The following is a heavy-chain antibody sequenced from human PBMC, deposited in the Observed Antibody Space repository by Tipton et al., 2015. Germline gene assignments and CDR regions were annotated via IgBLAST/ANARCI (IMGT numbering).Heavy chain of an antibody. CDR2: IYYSGST. V-gene: IGHV4-59*01. D-gene: IGHD6-19*01. J-gene: IGHJ4*02. CDR1: GDSISHYY. CDR3: VRGQWPGWELPPSG. Sequence: TLSLTCTVSGDSISHYYWSWIRQPPGKGLEWIGYIYYSGSTNYNPSLQSRVTISVDTSQNQFSLKLSSVTAADTAVYYCVRGQWPGWELPPSGWGQGSLVTVSS.